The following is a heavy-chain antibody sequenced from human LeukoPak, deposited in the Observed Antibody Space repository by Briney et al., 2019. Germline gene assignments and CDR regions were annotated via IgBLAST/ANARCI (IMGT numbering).Heavy chain of an antibody. J-gene: IGHJ3*02. CDR1: GFTFSSYA. V-gene: IGHV3-23*01. Sequence: GGSLRPSCAASGFTFSSYAMSWVRQAPGKGLEWVSAISGSGGSTYYADSVKGRFTISRDNSKNTLYLQMNSLRAEDTAVYYCAKGDSVVVPAAIFYSDAFDIWGQGTMVTVSS. CDR2: ISGSGGST. D-gene: IGHD2-2*01. CDR3: AKGDSVVVPAAIFYSDAFDI.